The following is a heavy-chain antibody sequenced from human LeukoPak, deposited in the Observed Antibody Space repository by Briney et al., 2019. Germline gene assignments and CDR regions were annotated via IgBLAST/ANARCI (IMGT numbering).Heavy chain of an antibody. Sequence: SETLSLTCAVSGVSISRGGYAWDWLRQPRWKGLEWIAYIYHSGTTYYNPPLKSRVAISVDTSKNQFSLKLSSVTAADTAVYYCARVSGGNRYITRFDYWGQGTLVTVSS. CDR3: ARVSGGNRYITRFDY. CDR2: IYHSGTT. V-gene: IGHV4-30-2*01. CDR1: GVSISRGGYA. J-gene: IGHJ4*02. D-gene: IGHD1-20*01.